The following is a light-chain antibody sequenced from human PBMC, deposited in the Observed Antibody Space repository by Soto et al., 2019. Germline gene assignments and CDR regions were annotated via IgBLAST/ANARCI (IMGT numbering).Light chain of an antibody. CDR2: GDN. CDR3: QSYDSSMSALYV. Sequence: QSVLTQPPSVSGAPGQRVTISCTGSTSDIGAGYDVHWYQHLPGTAPKLLIYGDNNRPSGVPDRFSGSKSGTSASLAITGLQAEDEADYYCQSYDSSMSALYVFGTGTKVTVL. J-gene: IGLJ1*01. CDR1: TSDIGAGYD. V-gene: IGLV1-40*01.